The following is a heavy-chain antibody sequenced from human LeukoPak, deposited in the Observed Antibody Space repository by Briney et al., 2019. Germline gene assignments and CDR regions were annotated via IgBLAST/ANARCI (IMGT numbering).Heavy chain of an antibody. D-gene: IGHD6-19*01. J-gene: IGHJ4*02. V-gene: IGHV3-64*01. CDR3: ATETSGWFDY. CDR2: ISSNGGST. Sequence: GGSLRLSCAGSGFTFNTYNMNWVRQAPGKGLEYVSAISSNGGSTYYANSVKGRFTISRDNSKNTLYLQMGSLRAEDMAVYYCATETSGWFDYWGQGTLVTVSS. CDR1: GFTFNTYN.